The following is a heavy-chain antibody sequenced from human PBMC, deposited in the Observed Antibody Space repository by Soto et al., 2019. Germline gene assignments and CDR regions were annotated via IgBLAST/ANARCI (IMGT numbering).Heavy chain of an antibody. CDR3: AKGPWDSSETGTGGYFDY. J-gene: IGHJ4*02. CDR1: GFTFSSYG. CDR2: ISYDGSNK. D-gene: IGHD6-19*01. V-gene: IGHV3-30*18. Sequence: GGSLRLSCAASGFTFSSYGMHWVRQAPGKGLEWVAVISYDGSNKYYADSVKGRFTISRDNSKNTLYLQMNSLRAEDTAVYYCAKGPWDSSETGTGGYFDYWGQGTLVTVS.